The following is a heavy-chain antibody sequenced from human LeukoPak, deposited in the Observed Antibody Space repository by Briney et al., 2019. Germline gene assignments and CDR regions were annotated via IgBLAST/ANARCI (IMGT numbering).Heavy chain of an antibody. V-gene: IGHV3-30*02. J-gene: IGHJ6*03. CDR3: AKDHLSRRTPPREGNMDV. Sequence: GGSLRLSCAASGFTFSSYGMTWVRQAPGKGLEWVAFIRYDGSNKYYADSVKGRFTISRDNSKNTLYLQMNSLRAEDTAVYYCAKDHLSRRTPPREGNMDVWGKGTTVTISS. D-gene: IGHD1-26*01. CDR1: GFTFSSYG. CDR2: IRYDGSNK.